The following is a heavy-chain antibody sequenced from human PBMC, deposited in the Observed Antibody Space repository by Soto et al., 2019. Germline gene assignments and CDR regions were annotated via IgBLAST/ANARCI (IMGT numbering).Heavy chain of an antibody. CDR3: AKDPLGGYSGSVTDC. J-gene: IGHJ4*02. V-gene: IGHV3-23*01. D-gene: IGHD3-10*01. CDR1: GFPFRSFA. CDR2: ISGGGSTT. Sequence: PGGSLRLSCASSGFPFRSFAMTLVRQAPGKGLECVSTISGGGSTTYYADSVKGRFTISRDNSKNTLYLQMNSLRAEDTAVYYCAKDPLGGYSGSVTDCWGQGTLVTVSS.